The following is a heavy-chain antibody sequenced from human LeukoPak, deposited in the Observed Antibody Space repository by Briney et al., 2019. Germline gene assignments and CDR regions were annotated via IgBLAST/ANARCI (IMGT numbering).Heavy chain of an antibody. J-gene: IGHJ5*02. D-gene: IGHD6-13*01. CDR1: GFSFSSYG. CDR3: AKAPAYSSAWYRSFDP. V-gene: IGHV3-30*18. CDR2: ISYDGSKE. Sequence: GRSLRLSCAASGFSFSSYGMHWVRQAPGKGLEWVAVISYDGSKEYYADSVKGRFTISRDNSKNTLFLQMDSLRPEDTAVYHCAKAPAYSSAWYRSFDPWGHGTLVTVSS.